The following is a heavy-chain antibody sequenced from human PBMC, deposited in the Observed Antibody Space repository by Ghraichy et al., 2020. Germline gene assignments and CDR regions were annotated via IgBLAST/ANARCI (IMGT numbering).Heavy chain of an antibody. CDR2: IYHSGST. D-gene: IGHD1-26*01. V-gene: IGHV4-30-2*01. CDR3: ARGGVAHYYFDY. J-gene: IGHJ4*02. CDR1: GGSISSGGYS. Sequence: SETLSLTCAVSGGSISSGGYSWSWIRQPPGKGLEWIGYIYHSGSTYYNPSLKSRVTISVDRSKNQFSLKLSSVTAADTAVYYCARGGVAHYYFDYWGQGTLVTVSS.